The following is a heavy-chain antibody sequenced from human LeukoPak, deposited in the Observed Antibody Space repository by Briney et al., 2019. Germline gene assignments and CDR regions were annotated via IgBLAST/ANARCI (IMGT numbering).Heavy chain of an antibody. D-gene: IGHD1-26*01. CDR1: GGSFSGYY. Sequence: SETLSLTCAVYGGSFSGYYWSWIRQPPGKGLEWIGEINHRGSTNYNPSLKSRVTISVDTSKNQFSLKLSSVTAADTAVYYCARDSGSMGQNWGQGTLVTVSS. CDR3: ARDSGSMGQN. V-gene: IGHV4-34*01. CDR2: INHRGST. J-gene: IGHJ4*02.